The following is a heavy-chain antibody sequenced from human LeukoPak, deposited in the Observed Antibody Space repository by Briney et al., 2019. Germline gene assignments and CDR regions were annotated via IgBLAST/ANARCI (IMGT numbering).Heavy chain of an antibody. CDR3: AREQLYSNYYFDF. J-gene: IGHJ4*02. CDR1: GFTFSAYS. CDR2: ISGRSIYI. V-gene: IGHV3-21*06. D-gene: IGHD4-11*01. Sequence: GGSLRLSCAASGFTFSAYSMNCVRQAPGKGLEWVSSISGRSIYIHYADSVKGRFTISRDNAKNSVYLQLNSLRVEDTAVYYCAREQLYSNYYFDFWGQGALVTVSA.